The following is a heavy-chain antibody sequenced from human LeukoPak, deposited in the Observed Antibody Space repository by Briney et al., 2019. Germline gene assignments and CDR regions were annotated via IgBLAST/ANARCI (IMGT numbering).Heavy chain of an antibody. Sequence: SETLSLTCAVYGGSFSGYYWSWIRQPPGKGLEWIGEINHSGSTNDNPSLKSRVTISVDTSKNQFSLKLSSVTAADTAVYYCARGPYSSGWYRRRDAFDIWGQGTMVTVSS. V-gene: IGHV4-34*01. CDR1: GGSFSGYY. D-gene: IGHD6-19*01. J-gene: IGHJ3*02. CDR2: INHSGST. CDR3: ARGPYSSGWYRRRDAFDI.